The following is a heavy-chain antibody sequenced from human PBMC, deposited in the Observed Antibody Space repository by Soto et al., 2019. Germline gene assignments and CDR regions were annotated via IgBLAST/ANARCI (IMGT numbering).Heavy chain of an antibody. CDR2: IYPGDSDT. CDR1: GYSFTSYW. Sequence: GESLKISCKGSGYSFTSYWIGWVRQMPGRGLEWMGIIYPGDSDTKYSPSFQGQVTISADKSITTAYLQWSSLKASDTAMYYCARHRKSGYDCVYYYYGMDVWGQGTTVTVSS. J-gene: IGHJ6*02. V-gene: IGHV5-51*01. CDR3: ARHRKSGYDCVYYYYGMDV. D-gene: IGHD5-12*01.